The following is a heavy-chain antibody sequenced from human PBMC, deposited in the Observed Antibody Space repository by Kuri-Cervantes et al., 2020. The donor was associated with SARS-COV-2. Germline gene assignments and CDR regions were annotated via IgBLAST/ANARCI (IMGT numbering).Heavy chain of an antibody. Sequence: ASVKVSCKASGYTFTGYYMHWVRQAPGQGLEWMGWINPNSGGTNYAQKFQGRVTMTRDTSISTAYMELSRLRSDDTAVYYCATPSYYDSSGSYDAFDIWGQGTTVTVSS. J-gene: IGHJ3*02. CDR2: INPNSGGT. D-gene: IGHD3-22*01. CDR1: GYTFTGYY. V-gene: IGHV1-2*02. CDR3: ATPSYYDSSGSYDAFDI.